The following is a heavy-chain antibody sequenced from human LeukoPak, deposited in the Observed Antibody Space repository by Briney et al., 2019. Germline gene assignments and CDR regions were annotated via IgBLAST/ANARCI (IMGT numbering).Heavy chain of an antibody. CDR2: ISGSGGSI. V-gene: IGHV3-23*01. Sequence: PGGSLRLSCAASGNYWMHWVRQVPGKGLEWVSGISGSGGSIRYADSVKGRFIISRDNSKNTLYLQMNSLRAEDTAVYYCAKGGDGYNYYFDYWGQETLVTVSS. D-gene: IGHD5-24*01. CDR3: AKGGDGYNYYFDY. J-gene: IGHJ4*02. CDR1: GNYW.